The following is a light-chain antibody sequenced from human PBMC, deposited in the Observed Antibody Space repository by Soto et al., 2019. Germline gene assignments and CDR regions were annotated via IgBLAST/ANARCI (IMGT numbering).Light chain of an antibody. J-gene: IGKJ1*01. V-gene: IGKV1-16*01. Sequence: DIQMTQSPSSLSASVGDRFTITCEASQDISNYLNWYQQKPGKAPKLLIFDASSLQSGVPSRFSGSGSGTEFTLTISSLQPDDFATYYCQHYNSYSGTFGQGTKVDIK. CDR1: QDISNY. CDR2: DAS. CDR3: QHYNSYSGT.